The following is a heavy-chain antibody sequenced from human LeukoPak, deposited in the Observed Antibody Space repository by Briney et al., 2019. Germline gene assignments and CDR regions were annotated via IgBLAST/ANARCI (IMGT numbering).Heavy chain of an antibody. J-gene: IGHJ4*02. Sequence: GGSLRLSCAASGFTFSSYGMHWVRQAPGKGLEWVAVISYDGSNKYYADSVKGRFTISRDNSKNTLYLQMNSLRAEDTAAYYCAKDLLMITFGEPGYWGQGTLVTVSS. CDR2: ISYDGSNK. D-gene: IGHD3-16*01. CDR3: AKDLLMITFGEPGY. V-gene: IGHV3-30*18. CDR1: GFTFSSYG.